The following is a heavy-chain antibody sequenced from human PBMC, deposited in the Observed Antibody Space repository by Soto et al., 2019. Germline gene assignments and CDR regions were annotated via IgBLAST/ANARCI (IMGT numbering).Heavy chain of an antibody. Sequence: QVQLQESGPGLVKPSETLSLTCTVSGGSVSSGSYYWSWIRQPPGKGLEWIGYIYYSGSTNYNPSLKSRVTISVDTSKNQFSLKLSSVTAADMAVYYCASETGPYYFDYWGQGTLVTVSS. CDR1: GGSVSSGSYY. CDR3: ASETGPYYFDY. V-gene: IGHV4-61*01. J-gene: IGHJ4*02. CDR2: IYYSGST.